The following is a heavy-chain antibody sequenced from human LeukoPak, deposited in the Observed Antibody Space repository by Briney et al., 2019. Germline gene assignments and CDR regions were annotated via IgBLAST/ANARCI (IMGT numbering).Heavy chain of an antibody. Sequence: SGPTLVKPTQTLTLTCTFSGFSLSSSGVGVGWNRQPPGKALEWLALIYWNDDKRYSPSLKSRLIITKDTSKNQVVLTMTNMDPVDTATYYCAHRLSVATGDYMDVWGKGTTVTVSS. CDR3: AHRLSVATGDYMDV. D-gene: IGHD1-14*01. CDR1: GFSLSSSGVG. CDR2: IYWNDDK. J-gene: IGHJ6*03. V-gene: IGHV2-5*01.